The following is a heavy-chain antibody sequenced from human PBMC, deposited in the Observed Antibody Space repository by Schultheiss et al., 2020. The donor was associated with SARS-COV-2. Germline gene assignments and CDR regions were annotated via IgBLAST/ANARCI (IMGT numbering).Heavy chain of an antibody. CDR1: GGSISSYY. CDR2: IYYSGST. V-gene: IGHV4-59*01. Sequence: SETLSLTCTVSGGSISSYYWSWIRQPPGKGLEWIGYIYYSGSTNYNRSLKSRVTISVDTSKNQFSLKLSSVTAADTAVYYCARGIVVVPAAMGDYYYSMDVWGQGTTVTVSS. J-gene: IGHJ6*02. CDR3: ARGIVVVPAAMGDYYYSMDV. D-gene: IGHD2-2*01.